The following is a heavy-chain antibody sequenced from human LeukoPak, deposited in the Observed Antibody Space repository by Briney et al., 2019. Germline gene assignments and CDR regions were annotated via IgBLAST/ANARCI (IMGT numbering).Heavy chain of an antibody. D-gene: IGHD1-26*01. J-gene: IGHJ4*02. CDR3: VKTTTTFYYEY. CDR1: GFTFSSYA. V-gene: IGHV3-64D*06. Sequence: GGSLRLSCAASGFTFSSYAMSWVRQAPGKGLEYVSAISSDGGSTFYADSVKGRFTISRDNSKNTLNLQMGSLRAEDTAVYYCVKTTTTFYYEYWGQGTLVTVSS. CDR2: ISSDGGST.